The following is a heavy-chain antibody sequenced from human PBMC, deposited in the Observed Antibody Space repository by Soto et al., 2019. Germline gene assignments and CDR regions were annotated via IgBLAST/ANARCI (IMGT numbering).Heavy chain of an antibody. J-gene: IGHJ4*02. CDR3: ARGGSGYVWFNEF. V-gene: IGHV1-69*01. CDR1: GGLFSSYA. D-gene: IGHD3-22*01. Sequence: QGQLVQSGAEVKKPGSSVKVSCKDSGGLFSSYAISWVRQAPGQGLEWMGGIIPVFGTTYYAEKFQGRVTITADESTNTAYMELSTLRSEDTAMYNCARGGSGYVWFNEFWGQGSLVTVSS. CDR2: IIPVFGTT.